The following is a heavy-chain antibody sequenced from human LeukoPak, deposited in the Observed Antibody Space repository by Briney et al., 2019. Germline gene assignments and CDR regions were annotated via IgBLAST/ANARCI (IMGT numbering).Heavy chain of an antibody. Sequence: PGGSLRLSCAGSGFTFSSYWMHWVRHAPGKGLVWVSHINPDGSATRYADSVKGRFTISRDNAKNTLYLQMNSLRAEDTAVYYCARDQVGATPIDYWGQGTLVTVSS. CDR2: INPDGSAT. CDR1: GFTFSSYW. D-gene: IGHD1-26*01. J-gene: IGHJ4*02. V-gene: IGHV3-74*01. CDR3: ARDQVGATPIDY.